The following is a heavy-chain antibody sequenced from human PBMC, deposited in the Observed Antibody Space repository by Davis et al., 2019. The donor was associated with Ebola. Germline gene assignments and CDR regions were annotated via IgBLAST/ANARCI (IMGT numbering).Heavy chain of an antibody. CDR3: AKTRGYCSGGSCYFDY. D-gene: IGHD2-15*01. CDR1: GFTFSSYG. V-gene: IGHV3-30*02. J-gene: IGHJ4*02. CDR2: IRYDGSNK. Sequence: GESLKISCAASGFTFSSYGMHWVRQAPGKGLEWVAFIRYDGSNKYYADSVKGRFTISRDNSKNTLYLQMNSLRAEDTAVYYCAKTRGYCSGGSCYFDYWGQGTLVTVSS.